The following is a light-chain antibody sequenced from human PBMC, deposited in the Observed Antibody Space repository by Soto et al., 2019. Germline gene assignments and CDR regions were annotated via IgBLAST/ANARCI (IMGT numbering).Light chain of an antibody. J-gene: IGKJ4*01. CDR1: QTISSTF. CDR3: KQFGRSPT. V-gene: IGKV3-20*01. CDR2: GAS. Sequence: EIVLTQSPGTLSLSPGERATLSCRASQTISSTFLAWYRQRPGQAPRLLIYGASSRATGIPDRFSASGSGTDFTLTISRLELEDFAVYYCKQFGRSPTFGGGTKMEI.